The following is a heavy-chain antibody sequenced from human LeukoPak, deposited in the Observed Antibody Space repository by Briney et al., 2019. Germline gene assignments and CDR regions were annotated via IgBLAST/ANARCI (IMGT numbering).Heavy chain of an antibody. V-gene: IGHV3-20*04. J-gene: IGHJ6*03. D-gene: IGHD4-11*01. CDR3: AKASYSNYDYYYYYMDV. CDR2: INWNGGST. Sequence: GGSLRLSCAASGFTFDDYGMSWVRQAPGKGLEWVSGINWNGGSTGYADSVKGRFTISRDNAKNSLYLQMNSLRAEDTAVYYCAKASYSNYDYYYYYMDVWGKGTTVTVSS. CDR1: GFTFDDYG.